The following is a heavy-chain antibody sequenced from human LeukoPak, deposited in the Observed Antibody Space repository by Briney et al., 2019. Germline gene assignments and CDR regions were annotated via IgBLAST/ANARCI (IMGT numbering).Heavy chain of an antibody. CDR3: ACSRYYYYYYMDV. CDR1: GFTFSSYA. CDR2: ISYDGSNK. J-gene: IGHJ6*03. D-gene: IGHD6-13*01. Sequence: PGGSLRLSCAASGFTFSSYAMHWVRQAPGKGLEWVAVISYDGSNKYYADSEKGRFTISRDNSKNTPYLQMNSLRAEDTAVYYCACSRYYYYYYMDVWGKGTTVTVSS. V-gene: IGHV3-30*01.